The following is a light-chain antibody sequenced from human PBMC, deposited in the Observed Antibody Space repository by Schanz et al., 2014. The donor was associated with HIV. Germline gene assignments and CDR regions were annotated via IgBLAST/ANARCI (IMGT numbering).Light chain of an antibody. CDR1: TSNIGDNY. Sequence: QSVLTQPPSVSAAPGQTVTISCSGSTSNIGDNYVSWYQQFPGTAPKLLIYDNGRRASGIPDRFSASKSGTSASLDITGLQTGDEADYYCGAWDSSLSGGLFGGGTKLTVL. CDR3: GAWDSSLSGGL. V-gene: IGLV1-51*01. J-gene: IGLJ2*01. CDR2: DNG.